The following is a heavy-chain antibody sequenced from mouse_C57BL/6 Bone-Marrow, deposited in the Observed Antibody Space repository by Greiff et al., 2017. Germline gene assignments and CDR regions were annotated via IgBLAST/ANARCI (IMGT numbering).Heavy chain of an antibody. CDR3: ARQSLAYYSNWDAMDY. J-gene: IGHJ4*01. CDR1: GFTFSSYT. V-gene: IGHV5-9*01. CDR2: ISGGGGNT. Sequence: EVKVVESGGGLVKPGGSLKLSCAASGFTFSSYTMSWVRQTPEKRLEWVATISGGGGNTYYPDSVKGRFTISRDNAKNTLYLQMSSLRSANTALYYCARQSLAYYSNWDAMDYWGQGTSVTVSS. D-gene: IGHD2-5*01.